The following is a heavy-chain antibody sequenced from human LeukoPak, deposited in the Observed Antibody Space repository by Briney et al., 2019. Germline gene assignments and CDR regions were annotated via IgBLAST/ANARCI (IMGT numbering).Heavy chain of an antibody. Sequence: ASVKVSCKASGYTFTGYYMHWVRQAPGQGLEWMGWINPNSGGTNYAQKFQGRVTMTRDTSISTAYMELSRLRSDDTAVYYCARHNYGGNWFDPWGQGTLVTVSS. J-gene: IGHJ5*02. D-gene: IGHD4-23*01. V-gene: IGHV1-2*02. CDR2: INPNSGGT. CDR3: ARHNYGGNWFDP. CDR1: GYTFTGYY.